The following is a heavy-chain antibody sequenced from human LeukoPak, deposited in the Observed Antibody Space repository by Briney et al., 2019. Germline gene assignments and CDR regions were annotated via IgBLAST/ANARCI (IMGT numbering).Heavy chain of an antibody. Sequence: ASVKVSCKTSGYTFTDFGINWVRQAPGQGLEWMGRFTTYNGNTSYAQKFQGRVTMTTDTSTTTAYLEVTSLRSDDTAVYFYYVHWGQGTLVTVSS. V-gene: IGHV1-18*01. J-gene: IGHJ4*02. CDR3: YVH. CDR2: FTTYNGNT. D-gene: IGHD3-22*01. CDR1: GYTFTDFG.